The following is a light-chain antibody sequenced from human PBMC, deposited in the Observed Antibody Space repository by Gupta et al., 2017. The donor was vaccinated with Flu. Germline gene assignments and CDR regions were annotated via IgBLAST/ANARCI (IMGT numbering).Light chain of an antibody. J-gene: IGLJ3*02. CDR3: SRDRSSDVWV. V-gene: IGLV8-61*01. Sequence: TATITCAMSCGSVGSDDYDSSYHQTPAHAPLLLIYYTNNSPSAVPDRFSGSSSGTTAAPTITGATDAVDCDYYCSRDRSSDVWVFGGGTKLTVL. CDR1: CGSVGSDDY. CDR2: YTN.